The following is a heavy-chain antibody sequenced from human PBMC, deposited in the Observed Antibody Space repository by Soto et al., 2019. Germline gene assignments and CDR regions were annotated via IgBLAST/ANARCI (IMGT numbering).Heavy chain of an antibody. Sequence: QVQLVQSGAEVKKPGSSVKVSCKASGDTFSSYAINWVRQAPGQGLEWMGGIIAMFGTANYAQKFKGRVTITAGESKSTVYMELSSLRSEDTAVYYCARVGPAHYYDSSGYYSPLDYWGQGTLVTVSS. CDR2: IIAMFGTA. V-gene: IGHV1-69*01. CDR3: ARVGPAHYYDSSGYYSPLDY. CDR1: GDTFSSYA. D-gene: IGHD3-22*01. J-gene: IGHJ4*02.